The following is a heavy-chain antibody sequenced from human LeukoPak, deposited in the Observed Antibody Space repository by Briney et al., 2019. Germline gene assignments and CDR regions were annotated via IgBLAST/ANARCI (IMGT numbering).Heavy chain of an antibody. CDR3: AREGAQIGPYSFDY. Sequence: GGSLRLSCAASGFTFDDYAMHWVRQAPGKGLEWVSGISWNSGSIGYADSVKGRFTISRDNAKNSLYLQMNSLRTEDTALYYCAREGAQIGPYSFDYWGQGTLVTVSS. CDR2: ISWNSGSI. CDR1: GFTFDDYA. J-gene: IGHJ4*02. V-gene: IGHV3-9*01. D-gene: IGHD3-16*01.